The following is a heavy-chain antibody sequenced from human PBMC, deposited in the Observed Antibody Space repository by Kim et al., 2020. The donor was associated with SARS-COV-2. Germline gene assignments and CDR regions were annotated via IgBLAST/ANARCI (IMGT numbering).Heavy chain of an antibody. Sequence: SETLSLSCGVSGASVSSRYYWGWIRRPPGKGLEWIGNIYSSGSTYYNPSLQSRVTMSVDTSRNQFSLSLRSVTAADTAVYFCARSPIFGATKGSFDYWGRGTLVTVSS. J-gene: IGHJ4*02. CDR1: GASVSSRYY. CDR2: IYSSGST. D-gene: IGHD3-3*02. V-gene: IGHV4-39*01. CDR3: ARSPIFGATKGSFDY.